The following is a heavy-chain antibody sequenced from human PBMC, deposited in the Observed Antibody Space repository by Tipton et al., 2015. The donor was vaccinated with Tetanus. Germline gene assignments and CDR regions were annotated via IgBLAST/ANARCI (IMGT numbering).Heavy chain of an antibody. J-gene: IGHJ6*02. Sequence: GSLRLSCAASGFTFSSYWMHWVRQAPGKGLVWVSRINGEASDTGYADSVKGRFTISRDHAKNTVYLQMNSLRAEDTAVYFCARRSLTNYGLDVWGQGTPVTVSS. CDR3: ARRSLTNYGLDV. D-gene: IGHD1-1*01. CDR1: GFTFSSYW. CDR2: INGEASDT. V-gene: IGHV3-74*01.